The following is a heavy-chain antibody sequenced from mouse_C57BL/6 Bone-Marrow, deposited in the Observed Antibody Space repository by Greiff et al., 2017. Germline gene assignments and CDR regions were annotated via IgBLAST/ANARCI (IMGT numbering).Heavy chain of an antibody. Sequence: VKLLESGAELARPGASVKMSCKASGYTFTSYTLHWVKQRPGQGLEWIGYINPSSGYTKYNQKFKDKATLTADKSSSTAYMQRSSLTSEDAAVYYCARGRLRRVFDYWGQGTTLTVSS. CDR3: ARGRLRRVFDY. CDR1: GYTFTSYT. CDR2: INPSSGYT. V-gene: IGHV1-4*01. D-gene: IGHD2-4*01. J-gene: IGHJ2*01.